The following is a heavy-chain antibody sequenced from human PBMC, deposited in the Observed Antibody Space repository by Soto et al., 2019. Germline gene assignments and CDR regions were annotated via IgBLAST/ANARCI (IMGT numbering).Heavy chain of an antibody. D-gene: IGHD1-1*01. CDR2: ISYDGSET. V-gene: IGHV3-30*04. CDR3: VRGEREGYNNVLY. Sequence: VPLVESGGGVVQPGRSLRLSCAASGFTFSRYPMHWARQAPGKGLEWVAVISYDGSETYYADSVKGRHTISRDDSNSALYLQMNGLTPADMAVYYCVRGEREGYNNVLYWGQGTLVIVSS. J-gene: IGHJ4*02. CDR1: GFTFSRYP.